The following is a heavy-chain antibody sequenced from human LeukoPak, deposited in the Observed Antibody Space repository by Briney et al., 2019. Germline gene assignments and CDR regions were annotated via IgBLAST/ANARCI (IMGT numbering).Heavy chain of an antibody. CDR3: AKDRANWAIDD. Sequence: GESLRPSCVASGFTFTDHPMNWVRQAPGNGLEWISYIGGDGIAFYADSVKGRFTASKDDARKSMYLQMNSLRVEDTAVYYCAKDRANWAIDDWGQGTQVTVSS. CDR2: IGGDGIA. CDR1: GFTFTDHP. V-gene: IGHV3-69-1*01. J-gene: IGHJ4*02. D-gene: IGHD3-16*01.